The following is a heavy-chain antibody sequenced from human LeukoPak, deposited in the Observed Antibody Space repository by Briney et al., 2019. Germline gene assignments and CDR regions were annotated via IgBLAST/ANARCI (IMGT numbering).Heavy chain of an antibody. CDR2: ISSSGSTI. D-gene: IGHD5-18*01. CDR3: ARAKSLLLWCFDY. CDR1: GFTFSSYG. J-gene: IGHJ4*02. Sequence: GGSLRLSCAASGFTFSSYGMHWIRQAPGKGLEWVSYISSSGSTIYYADSVKGRFTISRDNAKNSLYLQMNSLRAEDTAVYYCARAKSLLLWCFDYWGQGTLVTVSS. V-gene: IGHV3-48*04.